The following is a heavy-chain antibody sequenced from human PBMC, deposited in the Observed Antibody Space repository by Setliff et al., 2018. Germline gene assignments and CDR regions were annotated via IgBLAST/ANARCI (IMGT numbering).Heavy chain of an antibody. Sequence: SETLSLTCTVSGGSISSSSYYWGWIRQPPGKGLEWIGSIYYSGSTYYNPSLKSRVTISVDTSKNQFSLKLSSVTAADTAVYYRASSRGWLQEAVAFDIWGQGTMVTVSS. V-gene: IGHV4-39*01. J-gene: IGHJ3*02. CDR3: ASSRGWLQEAVAFDI. D-gene: IGHD5-12*01. CDR1: GGSISSSSYY. CDR2: IYYSGST.